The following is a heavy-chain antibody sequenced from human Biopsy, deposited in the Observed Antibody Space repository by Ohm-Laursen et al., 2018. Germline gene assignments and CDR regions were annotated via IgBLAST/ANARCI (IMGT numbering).Heavy chain of an antibody. CDR1: GGSIGGSGDY. V-gene: IGHV4-61*08. D-gene: IGHD3-3*01. Sequence: SDTLSLTCTVSGGSIGGSGDYWSWIRQPPGKGLEWIGYISDTGTTNYNPSLRGRVAMSVDTSKNHFSLQLTSVTAADTAMFFCARLFRLDDYWNDDPPDGFDVWGQGTMVTVSS. CDR2: ISDTGTT. J-gene: IGHJ3*01. CDR3: ARLFRLDDYWNDDPPDGFDV.